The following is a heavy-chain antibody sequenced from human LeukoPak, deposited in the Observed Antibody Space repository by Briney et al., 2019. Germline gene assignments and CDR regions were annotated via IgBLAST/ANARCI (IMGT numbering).Heavy chain of an antibody. CDR3: ARRFPRWGYWGGYYFDY. V-gene: IGHV5-51*01. J-gene: IGHJ4*02. D-gene: IGHD3-16*01. CDR2: IYPGDSDT. CDR1: GYSFTSYW. Sequence: KPGESLKISCKGSGYSFTSYWIGWVRQMPGKGLEWMGIIYPGDSDTRYSPSFQGQVTISADKSISTAYLQWSSLKASDTAMYYCARRFPRWGYWGGYYFDYWGQGTLVTVSS.